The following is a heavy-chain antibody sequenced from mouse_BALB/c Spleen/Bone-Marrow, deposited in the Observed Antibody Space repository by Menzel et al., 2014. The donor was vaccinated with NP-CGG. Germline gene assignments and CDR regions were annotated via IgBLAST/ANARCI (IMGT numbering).Heavy chain of an antibody. CDR2: IYPSDSYT. CDR3: TRQYGNYYAMDY. J-gene: IGHJ4*01. Sequence: QVHVKQSGAELVRPGASVKVSCKASGYTFTSYWINWVKQRPGQGLEWIGNIYPSDSYTNYNQNFKDEATLTVDKSSSTAYMQLSSPTSEDSAVYYCTRQYGNYYAMDYWGQGTSVTVSS. CDR1: GYTFTSYW. D-gene: IGHD2-10*02. V-gene: IGHV1-69*02.